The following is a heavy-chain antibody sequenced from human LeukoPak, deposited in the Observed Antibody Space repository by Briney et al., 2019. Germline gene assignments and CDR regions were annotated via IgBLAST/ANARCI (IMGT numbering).Heavy chain of an antibody. CDR3: ARVGGYGSRWYLSPYFDY. J-gene: IGHJ4*02. CDR2: INYSGST. D-gene: IGHD6-13*01. CDR1: GGSISSYY. V-gene: IGHV4-59*01. Sequence: SETLSLTCTVSGGSISSYYWSWIRQPPGKGLEWINYINYSGSTNYNPSLRSRVTILVDTSKNQFSLKLSSVTPADPTVYYCARVGGYGSRWYLSPYFDYWGQGTLVTVSS.